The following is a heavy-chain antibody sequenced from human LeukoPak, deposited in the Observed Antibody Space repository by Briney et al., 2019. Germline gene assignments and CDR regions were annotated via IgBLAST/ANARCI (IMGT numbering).Heavy chain of an antibody. V-gene: IGHV3-30*04. Sequence: GGSLRLSCAASGFTFSSYAMHWVRQAPGKGLEWVAVISYDKSHKYYADSVKGRFTISRDNSKNTLYLQMNSLRAEDTAVYYCASISGYSYYFDYWGQGTLVTVSS. CDR2: ISYDKSHK. D-gene: IGHD5-18*01. CDR3: ASISGYSYYFDY. J-gene: IGHJ4*02. CDR1: GFTFSSYA.